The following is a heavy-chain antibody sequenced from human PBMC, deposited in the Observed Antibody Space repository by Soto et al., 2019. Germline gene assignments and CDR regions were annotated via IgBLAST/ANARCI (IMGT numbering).Heavy chain of an antibody. D-gene: IGHD3-10*01. CDR1: DASFRGFW. J-gene: IGHJ6*02. CDR2: ISHSGST. CDR3: ARHAKFTRRGGYGSGSYYSRKPAYGMDV. V-gene: IGHV4-34*01. Sequence: SQTLSLTYGVSDASFRGFWWIWIHQKTGKGLEWIGEISHSGSTKYNASLKSRVSISVDTSKNQFSLKLSSVTAADTAVYYCARHAKFTRRGGYGSGSYYSRKPAYGMDVWGQGTTVTVSS.